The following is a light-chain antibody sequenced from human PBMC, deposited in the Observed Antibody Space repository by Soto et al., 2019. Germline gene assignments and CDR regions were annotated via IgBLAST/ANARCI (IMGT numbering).Light chain of an antibody. Sequence: EIVLTQSPGTLSLSPGERATLSCRASQSVSSSYLAWYQQKPGQAPRLLIYGASSRATGIPDRFSGSGSGTDFTITISRLEPEDFAVYYCQQYGRSRKFGQGTKVEIK. J-gene: IGKJ1*01. CDR2: GAS. CDR3: QQYGRSRK. V-gene: IGKV3-20*01. CDR1: QSVSSSY.